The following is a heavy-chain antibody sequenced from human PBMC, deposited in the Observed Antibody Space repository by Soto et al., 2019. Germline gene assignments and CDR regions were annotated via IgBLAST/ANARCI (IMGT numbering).Heavy chain of an antibody. D-gene: IGHD2-8*01. V-gene: IGHV4-34*01. CDR2: INHSGST. CDR1: GGSFSGYY. CDR3: ARVGSYCTNGVCYIGYYYYGMDV. J-gene: IGHJ6*02. Sequence: PSETLSLTCAVYGGSFSGYYWSWIRQPPGKGLEWIGEINHSGSTNYNPSLKSRVTISVDTSKNQFSLKLSSVTAADTAVYYCARVGSYCTNGVCYIGYYYYGMDVWGQGTTVTVSS.